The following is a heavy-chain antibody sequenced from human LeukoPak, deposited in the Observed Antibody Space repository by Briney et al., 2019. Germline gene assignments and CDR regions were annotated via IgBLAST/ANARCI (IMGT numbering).Heavy chain of an antibody. Sequence: GESLKISCKGSGYSFTSYWIGWVRQMPGKGLEWMGIIYPGDSDTRYSPSFQGQVTISADKSISTAYLQWSSLKASDTAMYYCAREDYDFWSGYYTPHTPFDYWGQGTLVTVSS. J-gene: IGHJ4*02. CDR2: IYPGDSDT. V-gene: IGHV5-51*01. CDR3: AREDYDFWSGYYTPHTPFDY. D-gene: IGHD3-3*01. CDR1: GYSFTSYW.